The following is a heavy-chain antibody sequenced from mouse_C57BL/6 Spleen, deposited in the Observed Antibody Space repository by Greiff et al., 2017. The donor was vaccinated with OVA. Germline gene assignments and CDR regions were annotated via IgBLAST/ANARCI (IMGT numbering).Heavy chain of an antibody. J-gene: IGHJ2*01. Sequence: EVQLQQSGPGLVKPSQSLSLTCSVTGYSITSGYYWNWIRQFPGNKLEWMGYISYDGSNNYNPSLKNRISITRDTSKNQFFLKLNAVTTEDTATYYCARRGNYEGDYWGQGTTLTVSS. CDR2: ISYDGSN. V-gene: IGHV3-6*01. CDR3: ARRGNYEGDY. CDR1: GYSITSGYY. D-gene: IGHD2-1*01.